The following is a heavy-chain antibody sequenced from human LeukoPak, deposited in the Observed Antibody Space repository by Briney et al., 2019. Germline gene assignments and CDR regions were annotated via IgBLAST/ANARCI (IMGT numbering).Heavy chain of an antibody. D-gene: IGHD2-15*01. Sequence: PGGSLRLSCAASGFTFSSYGMHWVRQAPGKWLEWVAVISYDGSNKYYADSVKGRFTISRDNSKNSLYLQMNSLRDEDTAVYYCAKDGCIGGSCYDHFDYWGQGTLVTVSS. V-gene: IGHV3-30*18. CDR3: AKDGCIGGSCYDHFDY. J-gene: IGHJ4*02. CDR2: ISYDGSNK. CDR1: GFTFSSYG.